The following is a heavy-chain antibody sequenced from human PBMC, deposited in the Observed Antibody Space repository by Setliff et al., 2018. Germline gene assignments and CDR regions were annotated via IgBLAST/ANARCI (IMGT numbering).Heavy chain of an antibody. CDR1: GGTFSRYA. V-gene: IGHV1-69*13. D-gene: IGHD1-7*01. J-gene: IGHJ4*02. CDR3: ARLPHTPNWNYRREVFDY. CDR2: IIPIFGTA. Sequence: RASVKVSCKASGGTFSRYAISWVRQAPGQGLEWMGGIIPIFGTANYVQKFQSRVTITADESTSTVYMELSSLRSDDTAVYYCARLPHTPNWNYRREVFDYWGQGTLVTVSA.